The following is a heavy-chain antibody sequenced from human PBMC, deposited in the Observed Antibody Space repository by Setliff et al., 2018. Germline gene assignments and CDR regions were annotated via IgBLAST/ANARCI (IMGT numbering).Heavy chain of an antibody. D-gene: IGHD3-22*01. V-gene: IGHV1-3*01. CDR2: INPGNGNT. CDR3: ARDKGYDSSGYYFYYYYYMDV. CDR1: GYTFTDYA. Sequence: VKVSCKASGYTFTDYAMHWVRQAPGQRLEWMGWINPGNGNTKYSQKFQGRVTITRDTSASTAYMELSSLRSEDTAVYYCARDKGYDSSGYYFYYYYYMDVWGKGTTVTVSS. J-gene: IGHJ6*03.